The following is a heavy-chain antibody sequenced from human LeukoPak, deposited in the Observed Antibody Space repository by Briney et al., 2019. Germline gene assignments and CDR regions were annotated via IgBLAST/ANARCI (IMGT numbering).Heavy chain of an antibody. Sequence: GGSLTLSCAASGFTLSSHGMHWVRQAPGKGLEWVAVIWNDGSQKYYADSVKGRFTVSRDNSESTLYLQMNSLRVEDTAVYYCVRGQWVENYFDYWGQGTLVTVSS. V-gene: IGHV3-33*01. CDR3: VRGQWVENYFDY. CDR2: IWNDGSQK. CDR1: GFTLSSHG. J-gene: IGHJ4*02. D-gene: IGHD6-19*01.